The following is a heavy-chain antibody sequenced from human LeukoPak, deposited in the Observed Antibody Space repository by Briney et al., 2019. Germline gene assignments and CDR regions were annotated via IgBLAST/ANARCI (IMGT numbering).Heavy chain of an antibody. J-gene: IGHJ4*02. Sequence: SETLSLTCVVSGGSISSYYWSWIRQPPGKGLEYIGYFHYSGITNYDPSLKSRVTISVDTSKNHISLTLKSVTAADTAVYYCATILYGANGFDYWGRGTLVTLSS. CDR1: GGSISSYY. V-gene: IGHV4-59*01. CDR3: ATILYGANGFDY. CDR2: FHYSGIT. D-gene: IGHD4/OR15-4a*01.